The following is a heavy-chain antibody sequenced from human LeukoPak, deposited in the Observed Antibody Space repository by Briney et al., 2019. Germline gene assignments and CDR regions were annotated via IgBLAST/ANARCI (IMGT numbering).Heavy chain of an antibody. J-gene: IGHJ5*02. D-gene: IGHD2-2*01. CDR2: IYYSGST. CDR3: AREIGSSWFDP. V-gene: IGHV4-39*02. Sequence: SETLSLTCTVSGGSISSSSYYWGWIRQPPGKGLEWIGSIYYSGSTYYNPSLKSRVTISVDTSKNQFSLKLSSVTAADTAVYYCAREIGSSWFDPWGQGTLVTVSS. CDR1: GGSISSSSYY.